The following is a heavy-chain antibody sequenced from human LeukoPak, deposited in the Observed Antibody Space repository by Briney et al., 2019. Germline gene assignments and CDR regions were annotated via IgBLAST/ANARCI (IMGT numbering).Heavy chain of an antibody. Sequence: GGSLRLSCAASGFTFSSYGMHWVRQAPGKGLKWVAFIRSDGSNKYYADSVKGRFTISRDNSKNTLYLQVNSLRAEDTAVYYCARILSSAWGELGYWGQGTLVTVSS. CDR1: GFTFSSYG. V-gene: IGHV3-30*02. CDR3: ARILSSAWGELGY. D-gene: IGHD6-19*01. CDR2: IRSDGSNK. J-gene: IGHJ4*02.